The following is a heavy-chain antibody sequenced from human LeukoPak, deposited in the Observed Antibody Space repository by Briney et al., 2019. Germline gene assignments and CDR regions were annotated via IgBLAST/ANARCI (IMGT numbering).Heavy chain of an antibody. CDR2: IKQDGSKK. CDR1: GFPFSSYW. CDR3: TRVGYIDEGIDY. J-gene: IGHJ4*02. Sequence: GGSLRLSCVASGFPFSSYWMTWVRQAPGKGLEWVANIKQDGSKKSYVDSVKGRFTISRGNAKNLLYLQMNSLRAEDTAIYYCTRVGYIDEGIDYWGQGTLVTVSS. D-gene: IGHD5-24*01. V-gene: IGHV3-7*04.